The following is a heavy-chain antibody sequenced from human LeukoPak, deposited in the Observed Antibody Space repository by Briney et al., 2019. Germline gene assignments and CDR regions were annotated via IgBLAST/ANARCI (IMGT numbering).Heavy chain of an antibody. CDR1: GGTFSSYA. V-gene: IGHV1-69*04. CDR3: ARLDCGGDCYTGFDY. J-gene: IGHJ4*02. Sequence: GASVKVSCKASGGTFSSYAISWVRQAPGQGLEWMGRIIPILGIANYAQKFQGRVTITADKSTSTAYVELSSLRSEDTAVYYCARLDCGGDCYTGFDYWGQGTLVTVSS. CDR2: IIPILGIA. D-gene: IGHD2-21*02.